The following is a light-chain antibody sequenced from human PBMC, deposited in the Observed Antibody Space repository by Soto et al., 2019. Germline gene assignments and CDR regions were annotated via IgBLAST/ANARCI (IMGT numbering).Light chain of an antibody. J-gene: IGLJ1*01. Sequence: QSVLTQPPSASGAPGQRVTISCSGSAANIGRDPVNWYQQVPGTAPKLLIYENNHRPSGVPDRFSGSKSGTSASLVISGLQSEDEAEYFCAGWDGSLKGFVCXTGTKLTVL. CDR1: AANIGRDP. CDR2: ENN. V-gene: IGLV1-44*01. CDR3: AGWDGSLKGFV.